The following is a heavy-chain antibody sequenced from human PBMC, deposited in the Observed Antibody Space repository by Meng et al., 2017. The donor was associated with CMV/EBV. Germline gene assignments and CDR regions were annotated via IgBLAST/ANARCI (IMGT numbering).Heavy chain of an antibody. CDR1: GGSFSGCY. Sequence: SETLSLTCAVYGGSFSGCYWSWIRQPPGKGLEWIGEINHSGSTNYNPSLKSRVTISVDTFKNQFSLKLSSVTAADTAVYYCAREGVGCSSTSCFPSSGMDVWGQGTTVTVSS. CDR3: AREGVGCSSTSCFPSSGMDV. D-gene: IGHD2-2*01. J-gene: IGHJ6*02. V-gene: IGHV4-34*01. CDR2: INHSGST.